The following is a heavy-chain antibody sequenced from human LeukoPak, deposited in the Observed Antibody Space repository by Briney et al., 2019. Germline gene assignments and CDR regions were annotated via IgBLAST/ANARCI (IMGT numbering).Heavy chain of an antibody. Sequence: SETLSLTCTVSGGSISSGGYYWSWIRQHPGKGLEWIGYIYYSGSTYYNPSLKSRVTISVDTSKNQFSLKLSSVTAADTAVYYCAREVVSSGYYYYFDYWGQGTLVTVSS. CDR2: IYYSGST. J-gene: IGHJ4*02. CDR1: GGSISSGGYY. V-gene: IGHV4-31*03. D-gene: IGHD3-22*01. CDR3: AREVVSSGYYYYFDY.